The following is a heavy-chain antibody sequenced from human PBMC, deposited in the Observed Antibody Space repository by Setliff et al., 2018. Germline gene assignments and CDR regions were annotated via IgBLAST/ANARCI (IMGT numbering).Heavy chain of an antibody. J-gene: IGHJ4*02. V-gene: IGHV3-33*01. CDR2: IWHDGTNK. D-gene: IGHD3-3*01. CDR3: ATLSKDLNY. CDR1: GLTLINNG. Sequence: GGSLRLSCAASGLTLINNGFHWVRQAPGKGLEWVAIIWHDGTNKYYADSVKGRFDISRDSSKSTVYLQMNSLTAEDTAMYYCATLSKDLNYWGPGTLVTVSS.